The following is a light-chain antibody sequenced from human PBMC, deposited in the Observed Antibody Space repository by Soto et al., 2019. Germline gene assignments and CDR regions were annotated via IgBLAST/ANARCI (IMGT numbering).Light chain of an antibody. CDR3: KQYGSSPKT. Sequence: EIVLTQSPATLSLSPGERATLSCRASQSVSSYLAWYQQKPGQAPRLLIYGAYSRATGIQDRFSGSGSGTDFTLTIRRLEPEDFAVYYCKQYGSSPKTVGQGTKVDIK. J-gene: IGKJ1*01. V-gene: IGKV3-20*01. CDR1: QSVSSY. CDR2: GAY.